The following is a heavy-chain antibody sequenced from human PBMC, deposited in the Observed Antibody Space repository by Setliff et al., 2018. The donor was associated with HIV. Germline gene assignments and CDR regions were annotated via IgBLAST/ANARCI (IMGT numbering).Heavy chain of an antibody. CDR3: ARDFGGYCSSMSCPGLFDP. CDR1: GDTFSRYG. V-gene: IGHV1-69*05. Sequence: GASVKVSCKASGDTFSRYGITWVRQAPGQGLEWMGGIIPISGTVNYAQKFWGRVTITTHESTSTAYMELSGLRSEDTAVYYCARDFGGYCSSMSCPGLFDPWGQGTLVTVSS. D-gene: IGHD2-2*01. J-gene: IGHJ5*02. CDR2: IIPISGTV.